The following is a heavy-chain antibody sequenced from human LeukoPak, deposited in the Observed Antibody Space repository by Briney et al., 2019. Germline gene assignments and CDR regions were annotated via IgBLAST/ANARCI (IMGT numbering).Heavy chain of an antibody. CDR1: GGSISRTNYY. D-gene: IGHD6-19*01. CDR2: IYYTGST. V-gene: IGHV4-39*01. J-gene: IGHJ5*02. Sequence: SETLSLTCTVSGGSISRTNYYWGWIRQPPGKGLEWIGSIYYTGSTYYNPSLKSRVTISVDTSKNQFSLKLRSVTAADTAVYYCARHIYSSAAWFDPWGQGTLVTVSS. CDR3: ARHIYSSAAWFDP.